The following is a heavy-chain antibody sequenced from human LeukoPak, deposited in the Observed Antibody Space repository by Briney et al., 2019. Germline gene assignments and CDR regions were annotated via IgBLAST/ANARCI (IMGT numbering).Heavy chain of an antibody. J-gene: IGHJ4*02. CDR2: INHSGST. CDR1: GGSFSGYY. CDR3: ARAKDIVVVVAATQAVAPFDY. D-gene: IGHD2-15*01. Sequence: SETLSPTCAVYGGSFSGYYWSWIRQPPGKGLEWIGEINHSGSTNYNPSLKSRVTISVDTSKNQFSLKLSSVTAADTAVYYCARAKDIVVVVAATQAVAPFDYWGQGTLVTVSS. V-gene: IGHV4-34*01.